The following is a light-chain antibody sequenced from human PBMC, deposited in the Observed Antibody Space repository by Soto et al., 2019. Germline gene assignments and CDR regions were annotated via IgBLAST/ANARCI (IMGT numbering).Light chain of an antibody. CDR1: SSDVGGYNY. Sequence: QSALTQPASVSGSPGQSITISCTGTSSDVGGYNYVSWYQQHPGKAPKLMIYDGSNRPSGVSNRFSGSKSGNTASLTISGLQAEDEAEYYCSSYTSSSTLYVFGTGTKLTVL. CDR3: SSYTSSSTLYV. CDR2: DGS. J-gene: IGLJ1*01. V-gene: IGLV2-14*01.